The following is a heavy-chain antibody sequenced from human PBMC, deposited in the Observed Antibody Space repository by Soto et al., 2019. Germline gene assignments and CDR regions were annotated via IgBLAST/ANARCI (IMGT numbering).Heavy chain of an antibody. D-gene: IGHD3-10*01. CDR3: AIPGLGTGYYYGSGSYYNGAFDI. V-gene: IGHV5-51*01. Sequence: GESLKISCKGSGYSFTSYWIGWVRQMPGKGLEWMGIIYPGDSDTRYSPSFQGQVTISADKSISTAYLQWSSLKASDTVMYYCAIPGLGTGYYYGSGSYYNGAFDIWGQGTMVTVSS. J-gene: IGHJ3*02. CDR1: GYSFTSYW. CDR2: IYPGDSDT.